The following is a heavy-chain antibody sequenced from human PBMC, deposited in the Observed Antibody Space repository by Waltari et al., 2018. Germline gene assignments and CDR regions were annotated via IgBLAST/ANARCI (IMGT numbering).Heavy chain of an antibody. CDR3: ARGRGYYGSGSEDY. CDR1: GYPFPSYA. Sequence: QVPLVQSGAEVKKPGASVKVSCKASGYPFPSYAPTRARQATGQGLERMGWMNPNSGNTGYAQKFQGRVTMTRNTSISTAYMELSSLRSEDTAVYYCARGRGYYGSGSEDYWGQGTLVTVSS. CDR2: MNPNSGNT. J-gene: IGHJ4*02. V-gene: IGHV1-8*01. D-gene: IGHD3-10*01.